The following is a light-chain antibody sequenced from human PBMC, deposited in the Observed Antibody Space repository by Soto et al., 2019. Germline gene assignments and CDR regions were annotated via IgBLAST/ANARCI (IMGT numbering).Light chain of an antibody. Sequence: QSVLTQPASVSGSPGQSITISCTGNSNDVGGYNYVSWYQQHPGKAPKLMIYDVINRPSGVSNRFSGPKSGNTASLTISGLQAEDEADYYCSSYTSSSTYVFGTGTKVTVL. CDR1: SNDVGGYNY. J-gene: IGLJ1*01. CDR2: DVI. CDR3: SSYTSSSTYV. V-gene: IGLV2-14*01.